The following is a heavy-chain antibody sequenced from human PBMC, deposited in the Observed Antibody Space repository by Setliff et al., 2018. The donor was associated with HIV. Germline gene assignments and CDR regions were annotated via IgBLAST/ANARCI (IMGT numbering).Heavy chain of an antibody. J-gene: IGHJ5*02. V-gene: IGHV1-2*06. CDR2: INPKSGVA. CDR3: ARAHFLVAMTRNWFDP. Sequence: ASVKVSCKASEYTFISYDINWVRQAPGQGLEWIGRINPKSGVADYLKKFQGRVTMTTDTSTNTAHMELIRPRVDDTAVYYCARAHFLVAMTRNWFDPWGQGTLVTVSS. CDR1: EYTFISYD. D-gene: IGHD5-12*01.